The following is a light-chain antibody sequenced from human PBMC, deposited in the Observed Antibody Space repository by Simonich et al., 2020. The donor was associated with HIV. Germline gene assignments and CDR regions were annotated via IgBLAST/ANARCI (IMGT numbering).Light chain of an antibody. Sequence: EIVRTQSPATLSVSPGERAPLSCRASQSISTNLAWYQQKPGQAPRLLFYGASIRATGIPARFSGSGSGTDFTLTISNMESEDFAVYFCQQYNHWPPLTFGGGTKVEIK. CDR2: GAS. CDR1: QSISTN. J-gene: IGKJ4*01. V-gene: IGKV3-15*01. CDR3: QQYNHWPPLT.